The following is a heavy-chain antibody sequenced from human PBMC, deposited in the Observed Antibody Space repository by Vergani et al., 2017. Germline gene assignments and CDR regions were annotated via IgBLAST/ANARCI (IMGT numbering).Heavy chain of an antibody. Sequence: QVQLQESGPGLVKPSETLSLTCAVSGYSISSGYYWGWIRQPPGKGLEWIGSIYHSGSTYYNPSLKSRVTISVDTSKNQFYLKLSSVTAADTAVYYCARLGXSSGYFAVRLVIDDWGQGTLVTVSS. CDR2: IYHSGST. V-gene: IGHV4-38-2*01. J-gene: IGHJ4*02. CDR3: ARLGXSSGYFAVRLVIDD. CDR1: GYSISSGYY. D-gene: IGHD3-22*01.